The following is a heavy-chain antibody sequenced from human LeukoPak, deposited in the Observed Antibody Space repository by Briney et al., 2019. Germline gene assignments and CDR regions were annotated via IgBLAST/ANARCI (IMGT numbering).Heavy chain of an antibody. J-gene: IGHJ6*03. CDR2: IYYSGST. Sequence: SETLSLTCTVSGGSISSHYWSWIRQPPGKGLEWIGYIYYSGSTNYNPSLKSRVTISVDTSKNQFSLKPSSVTAADTAVYYCARRTAAGSYYYYYYYMDVWGKGTTVTVSS. V-gene: IGHV4-59*11. CDR1: GGSISSHY. D-gene: IGHD6-13*01. CDR3: ARRTAAGSYYYYYYYMDV.